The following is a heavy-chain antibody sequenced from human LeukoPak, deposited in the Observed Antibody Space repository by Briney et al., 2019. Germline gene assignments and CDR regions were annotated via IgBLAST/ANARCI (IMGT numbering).Heavy chain of an antibody. Sequence: SDTLSLTCTLSGRPINRGDYYWSWIPQPPARGLDWFGYIYYSGSTHYNPSLKSRVTISVDTSNNQFSLELSAVTAADTAVYYCARIQRGYSYGYVDYWGQGTLVTVSS. D-gene: IGHD5-18*01. CDR3: ARIQRGYSYGYVDY. J-gene: IGHJ4*02. CDR1: GRPINRGDYY. CDR2: IYYSGST. V-gene: IGHV4-30-4*02.